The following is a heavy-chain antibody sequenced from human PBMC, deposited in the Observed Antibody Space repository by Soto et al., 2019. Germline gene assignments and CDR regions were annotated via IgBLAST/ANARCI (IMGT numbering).Heavy chain of an antibody. D-gene: IGHD3-10*01. Sequence: QLVQSGAEVKKPGSSVKVSCKASGVDFNSYTISWVRQAPGQGPEWMGTIIPILDVAKNAQKFQCRITITADKSTSTVYMELRRLRSEDTAVYYCAQMWFGELWHGKDVWGQGTTVTVSS. CDR3: AQMWFGELWHGKDV. CDR1: GVDFNSYT. V-gene: IGHV1-69*02. J-gene: IGHJ6*02. CDR2: IIPILDVA.